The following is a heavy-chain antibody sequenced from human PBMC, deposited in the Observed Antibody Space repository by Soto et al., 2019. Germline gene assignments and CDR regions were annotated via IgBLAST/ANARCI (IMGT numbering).Heavy chain of an antibody. Sequence: SETLSLTCAVYGGSFSGYYWSWIRQPPGKGLEWIGEIIHSGSTNYNPSLKSRVTISVDTSKNQVSLKLSSVTAADTAVYYCARVSGIYYYGMDVWGQGTTVTVSS. J-gene: IGHJ6*02. CDR1: GGSFSGYY. V-gene: IGHV4-34*12. D-gene: IGHD3-10*01. CDR2: IIHSGST. CDR3: ARVSGIYYYGMDV.